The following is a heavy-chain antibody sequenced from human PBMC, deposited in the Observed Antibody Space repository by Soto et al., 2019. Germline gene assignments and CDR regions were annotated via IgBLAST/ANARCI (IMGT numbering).Heavy chain of an antibody. V-gene: IGHV4-31*11. D-gene: IGHD2-15*01. CDR1: GDCVRSGVYD. CDR2: IYYSGST. Sequence: PSETMDLACALSGDCVRSGVYDVSWKSKHPGKGLEWIGYIYYSGSTYYNPSLKSRVTISVDTSKNQFSLKLSSVTAADTAVYYCATYCSGGSCYLDYWGQGTLVTVSS. CDR3: ATYCSGGSCYLDY. J-gene: IGHJ4*02.